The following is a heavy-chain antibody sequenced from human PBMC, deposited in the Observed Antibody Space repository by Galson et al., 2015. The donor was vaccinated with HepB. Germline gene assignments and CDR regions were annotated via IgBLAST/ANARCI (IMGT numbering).Heavy chain of an antibody. CDR2: IYPGDSDT. D-gene: IGHD3-22*01. Sequence: QSGAEVKKPGESLKISCKGSGYSFTSYWIGWVRQMPGKGLEWMGIIYPGDSDTRYSPSFQGQVTISADKSISTAYLQWSSLKASDTAMYYCARSYDSSGYSKYYFDYWGQGTLVTVSS. CDR1: GYSFTSYW. V-gene: IGHV5-51*01. J-gene: IGHJ4*02. CDR3: ARSYDSSGYSKYYFDY.